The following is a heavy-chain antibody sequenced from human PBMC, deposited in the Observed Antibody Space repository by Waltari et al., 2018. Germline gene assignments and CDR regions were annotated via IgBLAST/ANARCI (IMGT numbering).Heavy chain of an antibody. J-gene: IGHJ4*02. CDR3: ARHYGDPKYYFDY. Sequence: DVQLVLSEDEVIKPGDSLNISRMLYGHSFTTYDSGKVRQMPGKDLEWMGIIYPGDSDTRYSPSFQGQVTISADKSISTAYLQWSSLKASDTAMYYCARHYGDPKYYFDYWGQGTLVTVSS. CDR1: GHSFTTYD. V-gene: IGHV5-51*01. CDR2: IYPGDSDT. D-gene: IGHD4-17*01.